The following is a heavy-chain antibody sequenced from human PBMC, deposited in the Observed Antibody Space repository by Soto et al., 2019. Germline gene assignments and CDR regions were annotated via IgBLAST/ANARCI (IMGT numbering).Heavy chain of an antibody. CDR3: ARDRRTYYDFWSGYCRFDY. V-gene: IGHV1-69*06. J-gene: IGHJ4*02. CDR1: GGTFSSYA. CDR2: IIPIFGTA. Sequence: SVKVSCKASGGTFSSYAISWVRQAPGQGLEWMGGIIPIFGTANYAQKFQGRVTITADKSTSTAYMELSSLRSEDTAVYYCARDRRTYYDFWSGYCRFDYWGQGTLVTVSS. D-gene: IGHD3-3*01.